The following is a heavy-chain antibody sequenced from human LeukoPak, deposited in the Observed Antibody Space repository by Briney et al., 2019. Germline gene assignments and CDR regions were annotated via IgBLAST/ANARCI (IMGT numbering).Heavy chain of an antibody. J-gene: IGHJ4*02. D-gene: IGHD3-22*01. CDR2: ISSSSSYI. Sequence: GGSLSLSCAASGFTFSSYSMNWVRQAPGKGLEWVSSISSSSSYIYYADSVKGRFTISRDNAKNSLYLQMNSLRAEDTAVYYCARVGRGYYDSSGYPDYWGQGTLVTVSS. V-gene: IGHV3-21*01. CDR1: GFTFSSYS. CDR3: ARVGRGYYDSSGYPDY.